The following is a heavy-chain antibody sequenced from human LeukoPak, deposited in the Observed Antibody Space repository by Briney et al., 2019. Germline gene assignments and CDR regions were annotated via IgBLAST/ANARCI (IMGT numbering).Heavy chain of an antibody. CDR2: INSDRGST. D-gene: IGHD3-10*01. CDR1: GFTFSSEW. CDR3: ARDLPRTSGP. V-gene: IGHV3-74*01. Sequence: GGSLRLSCAASGFTFSSEWMHWVRQAPGRGLVWISHINSDRGSTHYGDSVKGRFTVSRDNAKNTLYLQMNSLRAEDTAVYYCARDLPRTSGPWGQGTLVTASS. J-gene: IGHJ5*02.